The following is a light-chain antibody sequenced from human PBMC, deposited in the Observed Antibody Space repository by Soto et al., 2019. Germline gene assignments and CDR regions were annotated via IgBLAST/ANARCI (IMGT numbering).Light chain of an antibody. CDR3: CSYAGTYSVI. J-gene: IGLJ2*01. CDR2: DVR. Sequence: QSVLTQPPSVSGSPGQSVTISCSGTSSDIGGYSFVSWYQQHPGNTPKLIIYDVRNRPSGVPDRFSGSKSGNTASLTISGLRAEDEADYYCCSYAGTYSVILGGGTKLTVL. CDR1: SSDIGGYSF. V-gene: IGLV2-11*01.